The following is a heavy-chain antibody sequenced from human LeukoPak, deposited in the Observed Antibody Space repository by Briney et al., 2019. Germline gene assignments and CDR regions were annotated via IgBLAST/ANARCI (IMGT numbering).Heavy chain of an antibody. V-gene: IGHV4-4*07. CDR1: GGSISSYY. CDR2: IYTSGST. D-gene: IGHD1-26*01. J-gene: IGHJ4*02. CDR3: ARGGVGATWGVVDY. Sequence: SETLSLTCTVSGGSISSYYWSWIRQPAGKGLEWIGRIYTSGSTNYNPSLKSRVTISVDTSKNQFSLKLSSVTAADTAVYYCARGGVGATWGVVDYWGQGTLVTVSS.